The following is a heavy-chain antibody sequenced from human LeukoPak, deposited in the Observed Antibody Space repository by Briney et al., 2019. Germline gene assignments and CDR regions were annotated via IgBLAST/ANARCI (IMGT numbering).Heavy chain of an antibody. CDR2: INHSGST. CDR3: ARSSYTSGSSYFDY. D-gene: IGHD3-10*01. Sequence: SETLSLTCAVYGGSFSGYYWSWIRQPPGKGLEWIGEINHSGSTNYNPSLKSRVTISVDTSKNQFSLKLSSVTAADTAVYYCARSSYTSGSSYFDYWGQGTQVTVSA. J-gene: IGHJ4*02. CDR1: GGSFSGYY. V-gene: IGHV4-34*01.